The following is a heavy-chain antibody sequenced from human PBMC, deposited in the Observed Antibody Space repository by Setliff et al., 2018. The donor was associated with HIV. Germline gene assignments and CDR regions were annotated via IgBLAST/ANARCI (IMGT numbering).Heavy chain of an antibody. V-gene: IGHV4-39*01. CDR3: TIPASSLAPN. Sequence: SETLSLTCTVSGGSISSSSYYWSWIRQSPGKGLEWIASIRSSGDTYYNPSLQSRVIISVDTSNNQISLKLTSVTAADTAVYYCTIPASSLAPNWGRGTQVTVSS. CDR2: IRSSGDT. CDR1: GGSISSSSYY. J-gene: IGHJ4*02.